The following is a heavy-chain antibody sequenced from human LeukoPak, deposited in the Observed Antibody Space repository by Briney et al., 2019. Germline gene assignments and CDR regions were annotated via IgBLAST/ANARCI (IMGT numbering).Heavy chain of an antibody. CDR2: IIPIFGTA. CDR1: GGTCSSYA. CDR3: ARGPELERFDY. Sequence: VKVSCKAAGGTCSSYAISWVRQAPGRGREWMGGIIPIFGTANYAQKFQGRVTITTDESTSTAYMELSSLRSEDTAVYYCARGPELERFDYWGQGTLVTVSS. V-gene: IGHV1-69*05. J-gene: IGHJ4*02. D-gene: IGHD1-1*01.